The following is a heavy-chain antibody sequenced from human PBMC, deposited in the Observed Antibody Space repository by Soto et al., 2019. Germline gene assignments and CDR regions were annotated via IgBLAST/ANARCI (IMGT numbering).Heavy chain of an antibody. CDR3: ARGCTNGVCYNYGMDV. Sequence: GASVKVSCKASGGTFSSYAISWVRQAPGQGLEWMGGIIPIFGTANYAQKFQGRVTITADESTSTAYMELSSLRSEDTAVYYCARGCTNGVCYNYGMDVWGQGTTVTVSS. CDR1: GGTFSSYA. V-gene: IGHV1-69*13. D-gene: IGHD2-8*01. J-gene: IGHJ6*02. CDR2: IIPIFGTA.